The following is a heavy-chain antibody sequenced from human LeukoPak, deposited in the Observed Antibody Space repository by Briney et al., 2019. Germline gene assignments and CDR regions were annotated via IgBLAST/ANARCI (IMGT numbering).Heavy chain of an antibody. D-gene: IGHD6-19*01. Sequence: SGGSLRLSCAASGFTFSNYNMIWVRQAPGKGLEWVSSITSSSTYIYYADSVKGRFTISRDNAENSLYLQMNSLRAEDTAVYYCARPSNEGQWLVGQGVDYWGQGTLVTVSS. CDR1: GFTFSNYN. V-gene: IGHV3-21*01. CDR2: ITSSSTYI. J-gene: IGHJ4*02. CDR3: ARPSNEGQWLVGQGVDY.